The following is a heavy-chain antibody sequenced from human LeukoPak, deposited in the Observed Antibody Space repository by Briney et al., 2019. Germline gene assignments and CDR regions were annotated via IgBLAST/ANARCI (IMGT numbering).Heavy chain of an antibody. CDR1: GFIFSTYA. CDR2: LSASGFNT. D-gene: IGHD5-18*01. Sequence: GGSLRLSCAASGFIFSTYAMTWLRQAPGKGLEWVSALSASGFNTYYADSVKGRFTISRDNFKNMLYPQMNSLRAEDTAVYYCAQISVDTSRNRWSDFDSWGRGIPVTVSS. V-gene: IGHV3-23*01. CDR3: AQISVDTSRNRWSDFDS. J-gene: IGHJ4*02.